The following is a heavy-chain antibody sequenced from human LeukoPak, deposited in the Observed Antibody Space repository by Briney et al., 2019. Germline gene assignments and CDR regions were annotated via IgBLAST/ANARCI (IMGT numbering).Heavy chain of an antibody. J-gene: IGHJ6*02. CDR2: IIPIFGTA. V-gene: IGHV1-69*13. D-gene: IGHD2-2*01. CDR3: AREPDIPYCSSTSCFYGMDV. CDR1: GYNFEILG. Sequence: SVKVSCKASGYNFEILGISWVRQAPGQGLEWMGGIIPIFGTANYAQKFQGRVTITADESTSTAYMELSSLGSEDTAVYYCAREPDIPYCSSTSCFYGMDVWGQGTTVTVSS.